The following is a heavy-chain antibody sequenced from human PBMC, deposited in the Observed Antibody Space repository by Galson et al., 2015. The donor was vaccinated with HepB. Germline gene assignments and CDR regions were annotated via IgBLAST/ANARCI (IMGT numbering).Heavy chain of an antibody. Sequence: SETLSLTCTVSGASISRFHWGWIRQPPGKGLEWIGHIYELGDIRYDPSLRSLVTISVDTSKNQFSLNLSSVTAADTAVYYCASYITGNGGRGWWGQGTLVTVSS. V-gene: IGHV4-59*08. CDR2: IYELGDI. CDR1: GASISRFH. D-gene: IGHD1-14*01. CDR3: ASYITGNGGRGW. J-gene: IGHJ4*02.